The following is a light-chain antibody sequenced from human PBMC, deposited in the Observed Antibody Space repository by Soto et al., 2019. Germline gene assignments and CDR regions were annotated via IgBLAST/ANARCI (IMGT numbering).Light chain of an antibody. J-gene: IGLJ1*01. CDR2: DVN. Sequence: QSALTQPASVSGSPGQSITISCTGTSSDVGGYNYVSWYQKHPGKAPKLMIYDVNNRPSGASNRFSGSKSGNTASLTLSGLQAEDEADYYCTSYTSSSTYVFGTGTKVTVL. CDR3: TSYTSSSTYV. V-gene: IGLV2-14*01. CDR1: SSDVGGYNY.